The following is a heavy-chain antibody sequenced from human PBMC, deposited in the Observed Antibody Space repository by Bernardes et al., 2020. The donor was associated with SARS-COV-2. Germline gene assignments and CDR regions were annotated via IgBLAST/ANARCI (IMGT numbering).Heavy chain of an antibody. Sequence: GGSLRLSCAASGLTFSRSGMHWVRQAPGKGLEWVTLISDDGSSKTYADSVKGRFTISRDNSKNTLYLQMNSLRAEDTAVYYCAKDRERGFGESYGMDVWGQGTTVIVSS. V-gene: IGHV3-30*18. CDR1: GLTFSRSG. CDR2: ISDDGSSK. J-gene: IGHJ6*02. CDR3: AKDRERGFGESYGMDV. D-gene: IGHD3-10*01.